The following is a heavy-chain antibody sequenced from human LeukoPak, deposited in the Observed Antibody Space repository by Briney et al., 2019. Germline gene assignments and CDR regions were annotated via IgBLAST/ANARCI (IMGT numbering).Heavy chain of an antibody. CDR3: ASYSGGSCYGGLCALDI. V-gene: IGHV7-4-1*02. J-gene: IGHJ3*02. CDR2: INTDTGNP. Sequence: GASVKVSCKASGYTFTSYAMNWVRQAPGQGLEWMGYINTDTGNPTYAQGFTGRFVFSLDTSVSTAYLQISSLKAEDTAVYHCASYSGGSCYGGLCALDIWGQGTMVTVSS. CDR1: GYTFTSYA. D-gene: IGHD2-15*01.